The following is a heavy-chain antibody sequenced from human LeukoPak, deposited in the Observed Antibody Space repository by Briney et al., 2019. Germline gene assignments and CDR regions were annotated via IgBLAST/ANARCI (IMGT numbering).Heavy chain of an antibody. Sequence: GGSLRLSCAASGVTFSSYAMYWVRQAPGKGLEWVAVISSDGSERYYADSVKGRFTISRDNSKNTLYLQMNSLRAEDTAVYYCARGGTGSYWLYFDYWGQGTLVTVSS. D-gene: IGHD1-26*01. J-gene: IGHJ4*02. CDR1: GVTFSSYA. CDR2: ISSDGSER. V-gene: IGHV3-30*04. CDR3: ARGGTGSYWLYFDY.